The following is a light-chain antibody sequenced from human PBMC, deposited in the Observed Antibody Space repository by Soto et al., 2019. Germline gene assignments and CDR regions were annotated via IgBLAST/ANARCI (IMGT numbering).Light chain of an antibody. Sequence: DTQMTQSPSTLSASVGDRVTITCRASQSISSWLAWYQQKPGKAPTLLIYDASSLESGVPSRFSGSGSGTEFTLTISSLQPDDFATYYCQQYNRYSYTFGQWTKLEIK. J-gene: IGKJ2*01. CDR1: QSISSW. CDR3: QQYNRYSYT. V-gene: IGKV1-5*01. CDR2: DAS.